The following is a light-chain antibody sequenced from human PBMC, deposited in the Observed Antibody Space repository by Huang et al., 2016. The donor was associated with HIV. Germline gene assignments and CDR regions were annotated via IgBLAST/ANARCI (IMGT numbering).Light chain of an antibody. CDR1: QSISNY. CDR2: DTS. V-gene: IGKV1-39*01. J-gene: IGKJ5*01. CDR3: QQSYSTPIT. Sequence: DIQMTQSPTSLSASVGDRVTITCRASQSISNYLNWYKQKPGKAPKLLIYDTSSLQSWVPSRLSGSGSGTDFTLTISSLQPEDFATYYCQQSYSTPITFGQGTRLEIK.